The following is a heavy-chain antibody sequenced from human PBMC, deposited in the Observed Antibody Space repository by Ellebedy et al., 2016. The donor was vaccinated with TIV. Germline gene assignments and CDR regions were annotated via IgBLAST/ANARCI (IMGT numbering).Heavy chain of an antibody. D-gene: IGHD5-12*01. CDR1: GFIVSSNY. Sequence: GESLKISXAASGFIVSSNYMSWVRQAPGRGLEWVSVLYSSGGKNYADPVKGRFTISRDNARNTLYLQMNSLRADDTAVYYCARDRNGGYSDYWGQGTLVTVSS. V-gene: IGHV3-53*01. J-gene: IGHJ4*02. CDR3: ARDRNGGYSDY. CDR2: LYSSGGK.